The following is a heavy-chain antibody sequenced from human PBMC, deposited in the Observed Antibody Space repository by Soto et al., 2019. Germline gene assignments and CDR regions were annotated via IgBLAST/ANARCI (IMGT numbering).Heavy chain of an antibody. CDR2: ISYDGSNK. V-gene: IGHV3-30-3*01. CDR3: ATAQVAADDS. CDR1: GFTFSSYA. Sequence: QVQLVESGGGVVQPGRSLRLSCAASGFTFSSYAMHWVRQAPGKGLEWVAVISYDGSNKYYADSVKGRFTISRDNSKNTLYLQMNSLRAEDTAVYYCATAQVAADDSWGQGTLVTVSS. J-gene: IGHJ5*01. D-gene: IGHD6-13*01.